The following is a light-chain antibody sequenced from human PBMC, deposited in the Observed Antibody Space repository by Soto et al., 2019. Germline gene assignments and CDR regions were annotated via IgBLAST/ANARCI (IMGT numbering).Light chain of an antibody. CDR2: RGS. V-gene: IGKV3-20*01. Sequence: VLTQSPGTLSLSPGERTTLSCRASQNIRGNELAWYQQKPGQPPRLLIYRGSSRAPGIPDRFSGRGSGTEFTLTIARLEHEDFALYYCQDYGTSAPWTFGQGTRVEIK. CDR1: QNIRGNE. CDR3: QDYGTSAPWT. J-gene: IGKJ1*01.